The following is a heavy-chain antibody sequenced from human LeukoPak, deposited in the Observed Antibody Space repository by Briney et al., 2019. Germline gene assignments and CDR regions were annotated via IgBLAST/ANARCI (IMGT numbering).Heavy chain of an antibody. CDR2: INPNSGGT. Sequence: ASVKVSCKASGYTFTGYYMHWVRQAPGQGLEWMGWINPNSGGTNYAQKFQGRVTMTRDTSISTAYMELSRLRSDDTAVYYCARDLSAYYYGSGSYSDYWGQGTLVTVSS. CDR3: ARDLSAYYYGSGSYSDY. CDR1: GYTFTGYY. D-gene: IGHD3-10*01. V-gene: IGHV1-2*02. J-gene: IGHJ4*02.